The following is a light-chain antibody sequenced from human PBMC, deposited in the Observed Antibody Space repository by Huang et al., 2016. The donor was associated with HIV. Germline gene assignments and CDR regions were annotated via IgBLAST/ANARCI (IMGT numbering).Light chain of an antibody. CDR1: QRITSY. CDR2: GAS. J-gene: IGKJ2*01. V-gene: IGKV1-39*01. CDR3: QQSYSLPQT. Sequence: DIQMTQSPSSLSASVGDRVTITCRAGQRITSYLNWYHQQPGKAPELLIYGASTLHAGVPSRFSGSGSGTHVTLTITPLQPEDSGIYYCQQSYSLPQTFGQGTKLEI.